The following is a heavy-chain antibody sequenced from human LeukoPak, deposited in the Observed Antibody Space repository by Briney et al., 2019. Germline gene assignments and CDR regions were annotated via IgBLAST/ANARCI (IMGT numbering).Heavy chain of an antibody. D-gene: IGHD6-13*01. CDR1: GFTFSSYG. V-gene: IGHV3-30*02. Sequence: PGGSLRLSRAASGFTFSSYGMHWVRQAPGKGLEWVAFIRYDGSNKYYADSVKGRFTISRDNSKNTLYLQMNSLRAEDTAVYYCAKVGAAANNFDYWGQGTLVTVSS. CDR3: AKVGAAANNFDY. J-gene: IGHJ4*02. CDR2: IRYDGSNK.